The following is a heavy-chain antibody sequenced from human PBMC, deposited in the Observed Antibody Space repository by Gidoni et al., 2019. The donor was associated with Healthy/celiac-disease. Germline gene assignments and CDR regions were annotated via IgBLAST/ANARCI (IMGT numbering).Heavy chain of an antibody. CDR1: GYNRTELT. D-gene: IGHD2-15*01. J-gene: IGHJ6*02. CDR3: ATGEVVAAEGGYYYGMDV. Sequence: QVQLVQSGAEVKKPGASVKVSCKVSGYNRTELTMHWVRQAPGKGLEWMGGFDPEDGETIYAQKFQGRVTMTEDTSTDTAYMELSSLRSEDTAVYYCATGEVVAAEGGYYYGMDVWGQGTTVTVSS. V-gene: IGHV1-24*01. CDR2: FDPEDGET.